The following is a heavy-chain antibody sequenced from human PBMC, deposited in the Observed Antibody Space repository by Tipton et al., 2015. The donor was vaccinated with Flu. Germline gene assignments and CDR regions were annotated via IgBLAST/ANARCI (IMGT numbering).Heavy chain of an antibody. CDR1: GYSITSGYY. Sequence: LRLSCTVSGYSITSGYYWGWIRQPPGKGLEWIGSLFHTGATNSNPSLWRRLSLSVDTSNNQFSLNLGSVTASDTAIYYCAASKDNHGDYYYWGQGALVTVSS. D-gene: IGHD4-17*01. J-gene: IGHJ4*02. V-gene: IGHV4-38-2*02. CDR2: LFHTGAT. CDR3: AASKDNHGDYYY.